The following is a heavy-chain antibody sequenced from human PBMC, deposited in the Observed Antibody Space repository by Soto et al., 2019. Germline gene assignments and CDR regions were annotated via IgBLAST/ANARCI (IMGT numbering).Heavy chain of an antibody. V-gene: IGHV1-69*04. D-gene: IGHD3-10*01. CDR1: GGTFSSYT. CDR3: ARDEYGSGSKDYYMDV. J-gene: IGHJ6*03. Sequence: SVKVSCKASGGTFSSYTISWVRQAPGQGLEWMGRIIPILGIANYAQKFQGRVTITADKSTSTAYMELSSLRSEDTAVHYCARDEYGSGSKDYYMDVWGKGTTVTVSS. CDR2: IIPILGIA.